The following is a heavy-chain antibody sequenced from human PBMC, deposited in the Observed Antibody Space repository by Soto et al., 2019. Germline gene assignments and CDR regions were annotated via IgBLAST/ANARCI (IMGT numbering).Heavy chain of an antibody. J-gene: IGHJ4*02. Sequence: GGSLRLSCAASGFTFSNAWMSWVRQAPGKGLEWVGRIKSKTDGGTTDYAAPVKGRFPISRDDSKKTLYLQMNSLKTADTAVYYCTTARVRPFWGSYRYLDYWGQGTLVTVSS. CDR2: IKSKTDGGTT. D-gene: IGHD3-16*02. CDR1: GFTFSNAW. CDR3: TTARVRPFWGSYRYLDY. V-gene: IGHV3-15*01.